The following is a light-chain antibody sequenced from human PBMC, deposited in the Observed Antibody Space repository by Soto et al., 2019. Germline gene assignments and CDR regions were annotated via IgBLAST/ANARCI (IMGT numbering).Light chain of an antibody. CDR1: SSDVGGYNY. V-gene: IGLV2-11*01. Sequence: QSVLTQPRSVSGSPGQSVTISCTGTSSDVGGYNYVSWYQQHPGKAPKLMIYDVSKRPSGVPDRFSGSKSGNTASLTISGLQAEDEADYYCQSYDNSLSGPVVIGGGTKLTVL. J-gene: IGLJ2*01. CDR2: DVS. CDR3: QSYDNSLSGPVV.